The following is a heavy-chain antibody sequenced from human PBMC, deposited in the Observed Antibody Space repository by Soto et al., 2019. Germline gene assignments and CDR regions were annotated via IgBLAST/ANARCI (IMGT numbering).Heavy chain of an antibody. V-gene: IGHV3-30*03. CDR1: GFTFSSYG. CDR2: ISYDGSNK. CDR3: ALGGYCSGGSCYSYPPLDY. D-gene: IGHD2-15*01. Sequence: PGGSLRLSCAAPGFTFSSYGMHWVRQAPGKGLEWVAVISYDGSNKYYADSVKGRFTISRDNSKNTLYPQMNSLRAEDTAVYYCALGGYCSGGSCYSYPPLDYWGQGTLVTVSS. J-gene: IGHJ4*02.